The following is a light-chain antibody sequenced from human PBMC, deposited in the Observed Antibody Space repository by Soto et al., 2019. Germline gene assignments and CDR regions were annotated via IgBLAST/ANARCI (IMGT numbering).Light chain of an antibody. CDR1: QSVSSN. CDR3: QQYNSWPPLT. V-gene: IGKV3-15*01. CDR2: GAS. Sequence: EIVMTQSPATLSVSPGERATLSCRASQSVSSNLAWYQQKPGQAPRLLIYGASTRATGIPARFSGSGSGTEFTLTISSLLSEDFAVYYCQQYNSWPPLTFGGGTKVEIK. J-gene: IGKJ4*01.